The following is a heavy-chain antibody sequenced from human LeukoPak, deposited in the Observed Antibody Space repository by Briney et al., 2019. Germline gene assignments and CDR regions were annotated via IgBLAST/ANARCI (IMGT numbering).Heavy chain of an antibody. V-gene: IGHV3-21*01. D-gene: IGHD6-13*01. CDR3: ARTIAAAGTLDFDY. CDR2: ISSSSSYI. CDR1: GFTFSSYS. J-gene: IGHJ4*02. Sequence: GGSRRLSCAASGFTFSSYSMNWVRQAPGKGLEWVSSISSSSSYIYYADSVKGRFTISRDNAKNSLYLQMNSLRAEDTAVYYCARTIAAAGTLDFDYWGQGTLVTVSS.